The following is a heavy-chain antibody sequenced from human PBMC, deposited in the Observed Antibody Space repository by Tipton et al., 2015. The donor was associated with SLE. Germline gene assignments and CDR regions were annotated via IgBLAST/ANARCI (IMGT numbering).Heavy chain of an antibody. V-gene: IGHV1-2*02. CDR3: ATGGNTYYHSWTAPGKYFDY. CDR1: GHTFTGYY. D-gene: IGHD3/OR15-3a*01. Sequence: QVQLVQSGAEVKKPGASVKVSCKASGHTFTGYYIHWVRQAPGQGLEWMGCINPNSGGPDYAQNFQGRVTMTRDTSISTVYMELSRLRSDDTAVYYCATGGNTYYHSWTAPGKYFDYWGQGTLVTVSS. J-gene: IGHJ4*02. CDR2: INPNSGGP.